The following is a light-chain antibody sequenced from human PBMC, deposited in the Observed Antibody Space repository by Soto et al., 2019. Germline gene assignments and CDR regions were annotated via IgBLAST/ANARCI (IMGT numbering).Light chain of an antibody. CDR2: DAS. CDR1: QSVNTY. V-gene: IGKV3-11*01. J-gene: IGKJ5*01. CDR3: QQRSNWPIT. Sequence: EIVLTQSPGTLSLSPGERATLSCRASQSVNTYLVWYQQTPGQAPRLLIYDASNRATGIPARFSGSGSGTDFTLTISSLEPEDFAVYYCQQRSNWPITFGQGTRLEIK.